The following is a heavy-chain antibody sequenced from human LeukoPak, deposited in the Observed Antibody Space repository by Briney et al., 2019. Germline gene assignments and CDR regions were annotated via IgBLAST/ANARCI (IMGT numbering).Heavy chain of an antibody. J-gene: IGHJ6*02. CDR2: VYISGSN. D-gene: IGHD6-19*01. CDR3: ARELGDSSGPEYYHGMDV. V-gene: IGHV4-4*07. Sequence: SETLSLTCTISGASIRSCYWSWIRQPAGKGLEWIGRVYISGSNNYNPSLKSRVTMSVDTSKNQFSLNLNSVTAADTAVYYCARELGDSSGPEYYHGMDVWGQGTTVTISS. CDR1: GASIRSCY.